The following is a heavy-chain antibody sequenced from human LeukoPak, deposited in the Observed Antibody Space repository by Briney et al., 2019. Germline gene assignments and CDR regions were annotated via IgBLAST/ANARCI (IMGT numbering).Heavy chain of an antibody. CDR2: INHSGST. J-gene: IGHJ4*02. CDR1: GGSFSGYY. V-gene: IGHV4-34*01. Sequence: SETLSLTCAVCGGSFSGYYWSWIRQPPGKGLEWIGEINHSGSTNYNPSLKSRVTISVDTSKNQFSLKLSSVIAADTAVYYCARGISRQLQSKGLDYWGQGTLVTVSS. D-gene: IGHD2-2*01. CDR3: ARGISRQLQSKGLDY.